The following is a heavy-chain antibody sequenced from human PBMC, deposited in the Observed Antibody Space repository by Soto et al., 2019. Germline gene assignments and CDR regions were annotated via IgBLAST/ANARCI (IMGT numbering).Heavy chain of an antibody. D-gene: IGHD2-2*01. CDR1: GCTFDDYT. J-gene: IGHJ4*02. V-gene: IGHV3-43*01. Sequence: GWLRRAGSASGCTFDDYTMHWVRQAAGKGLEWVSLISWDGGSTYYADSVKGRFTISRDNSKNSLYLQMNSLRTEDTALYYCEKDSPCSSTSCYFDYWGQGTLVTVSS. CDR2: ISWDGGST. CDR3: EKDSPCSSTSCYFDY.